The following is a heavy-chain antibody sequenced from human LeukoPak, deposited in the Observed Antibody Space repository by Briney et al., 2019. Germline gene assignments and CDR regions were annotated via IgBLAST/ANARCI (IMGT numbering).Heavy chain of an antibody. J-gene: IGHJ4*02. Sequence: PSETLSLTCTVSGDSISRSYYWSWFRQLPGKGLEWIGFIYHSAKTYYNPSHKSRFTISIDTSKKQFSLKVSSVTAADTAVYYCARDAGSYFDFWGQGTLVTVSS. D-gene: IGHD6-13*01. CDR2: IYHSAKT. V-gene: IGHV4-31*03. CDR3: ARDAGSYFDF. CDR1: GDSISRSYY.